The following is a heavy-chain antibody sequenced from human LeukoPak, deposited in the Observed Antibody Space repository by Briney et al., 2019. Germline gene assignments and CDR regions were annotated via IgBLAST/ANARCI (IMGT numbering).Heavy chain of an antibody. Sequence: ASVKVSCKASRGTFSSYAMSWVGQAPGQGREWMGRIIAILGIANYAQKFQGRVPITAAKSTNTAYMELRSLRSEDPAVYYCAEGVGSSGYLYWGQGTLVTVSS. CDR2: IIAILGIA. CDR3: AEGVGSSGYLY. CDR1: RGTFSSYA. V-gene: IGHV1-69*04. J-gene: IGHJ4*02. D-gene: IGHD3-22*01.